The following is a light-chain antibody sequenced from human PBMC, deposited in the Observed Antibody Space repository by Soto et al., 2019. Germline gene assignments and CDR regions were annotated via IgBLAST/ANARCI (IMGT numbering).Light chain of an antibody. CDR2: AAS. Sequence: DIQVTRWPAAVCACVGDRVSVALVASQGISSWLAWYQQKPGKAPKLLIYAASSLQSGVPSRFSGSGSGTDFTLTIRSLQPEDFATYYCQQANSFLGLTFGGGTKVDIK. CDR3: QQANSFLGLT. V-gene: IGKV1-12*01. CDR1: QGISSW. J-gene: IGKJ4*01.